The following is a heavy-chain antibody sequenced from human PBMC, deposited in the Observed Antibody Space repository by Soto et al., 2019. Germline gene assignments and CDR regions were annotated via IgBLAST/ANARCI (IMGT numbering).Heavy chain of an antibody. CDR1: GGSVSSTNW. CDR2: MDHIGST. Sequence: SETLSLTCAISGGSVSSTNWWSWVRQSPGKGLEWIGDMDHIGSTYYNPSLKSRVTISVDTSKNQFSLKLSFVTAADTAVYYCARAYCSGGSCVGEFDYWGQGTLVTV. D-gene: IGHD2-15*01. CDR3: ARAYCSGGSCVGEFDY. V-gene: IGHV4-4*02. J-gene: IGHJ4*02.